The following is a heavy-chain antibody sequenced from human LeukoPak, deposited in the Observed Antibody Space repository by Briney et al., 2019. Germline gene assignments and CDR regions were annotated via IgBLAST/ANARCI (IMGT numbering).Heavy chain of an antibody. CDR1: GYSFTTYG. CDR2: ISTYNGNT. Sequence: ASVKVSYKASGYSFTTYGISWVRQAPGQGLEWMGWISTYNGNTNYAQKFQGRVTMTTDTSTSTAYMELRSLRSDDTAVYYCARGRVLTPGGFDIWGQGTVVAISS. CDR3: ARGRVLTPGGFDI. J-gene: IGHJ3*02. V-gene: IGHV1-18*01. D-gene: IGHD2-8*02.